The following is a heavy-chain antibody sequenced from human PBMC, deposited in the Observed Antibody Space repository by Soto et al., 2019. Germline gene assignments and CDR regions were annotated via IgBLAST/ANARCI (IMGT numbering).Heavy chain of an antibody. J-gene: IGHJ6*02. V-gene: IGHV3-23*01. CDR3: AKVSGYDFWSGYYTLNYYYYGMDV. D-gene: IGHD3-3*01. Sequence: EVQLLESGGGLVQPGGSLRLSCAASGFTFSSYAMSWVRQAPGKGLEWVSAISGSGGSTYYADSVKGRFTISRDNSKTTLYLQMNSLRAEDTAVYYCAKVSGYDFWSGYYTLNYYYYGMDVWVQGTTVTVSS. CDR2: ISGSGGST. CDR1: GFTFSSYA.